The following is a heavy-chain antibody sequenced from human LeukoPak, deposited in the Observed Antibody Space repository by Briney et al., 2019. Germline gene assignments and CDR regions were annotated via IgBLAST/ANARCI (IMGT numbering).Heavy chain of an antibody. CDR3: ARDHCSGGCCYSASDY. V-gene: IGHV1-18*01. Sequence: GASVKVSCKASGYTFTSYGISWVRQAPGQGLEWMGWISAYNGNTNYAQKLQGRVTMTTDTSTSTAYMELRSLRSDDTAVYYCARDHCSGGCCYSASDYWGQGTLVTVSS. CDR2: ISAYNGNT. J-gene: IGHJ4*02. CDR1: GYTFTSYG. D-gene: IGHD2-15*01.